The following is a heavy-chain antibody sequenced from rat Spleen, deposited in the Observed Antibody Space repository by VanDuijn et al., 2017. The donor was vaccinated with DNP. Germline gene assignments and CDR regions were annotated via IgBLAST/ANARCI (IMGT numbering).Heavy chain of an antibody. D-gene: IGHD1-4*01. J-gene: IGHJ4*01. CDR2: ISTSGGTN. CDR3: TRAPGYKWVYVMNA. Sequence: EGQLVQSGGGLVQPGRSMKTPCDAHGFPFLTIQMAWFRQAPTEGLEWVASISTSGGTNYYRDSVKGRFTISRDNTKITIYLQMNSLRYEDTATYYCTRAPGYKWVYVMNAWGQGASVTVSS. CDR1: GFPFLTIQ. V-gene: IGHV5-46*01.